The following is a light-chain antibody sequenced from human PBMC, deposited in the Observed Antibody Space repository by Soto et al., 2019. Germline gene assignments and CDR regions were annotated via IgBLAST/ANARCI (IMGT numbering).Light chain of an antibody. CDR1: QSISSW. CDR2: DAS. J-gene: IGKJ1*01. CDR3: HQFSGYSQT. V-gene: IGKV1-5*01. Sequence: DIQMTQSRSTLSSSVGDIVTITCRASQSISSWLAWYQQKPGKAPKLLIYDASSLESGVPSRFSGSGSGTDFTLTISSLQPDDFATYYCHQFSGYSQTFGQGTKVDIK.